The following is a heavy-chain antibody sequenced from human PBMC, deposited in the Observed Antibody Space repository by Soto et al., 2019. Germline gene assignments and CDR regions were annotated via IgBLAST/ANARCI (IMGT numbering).Heavy chain of an antibody. CDR3: ARVGNPDYVAEFDP. V-gene: IGHV4-61*08. Sequence: PSETLSLTCTVSGGSISSGDYYWSWIRQPPGKGLEWIGYIYYSGSTNYNPSLKSRVTISVDTSKNQFSLKLSSVTAADTAVYYCARVGNPDYVAEFDPWGQGTLVTVSS. CDR1: GGSISSGDYY. J-gene: IGHJ5*02. CDR2: IYYSGST. D-gene: IGHD3-10*02.